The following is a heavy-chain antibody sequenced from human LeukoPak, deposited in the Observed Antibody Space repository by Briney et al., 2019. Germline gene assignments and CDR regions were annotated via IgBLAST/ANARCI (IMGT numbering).Heavy chain of an antibody. CDR1: GFSFRRYA. V-gene: IGHV3-21*05. CDR2: VNAESTDI. D-gene: IGHD6-13*01. CDR3: ARDTFEPLVIDF. Sequence: GGSLRLSCAASGFSFRRYAMNWVRQAPGKGLEWVAYVNAESTDILYADSVRGRFTISRDNAKNSLYLQVNSLRAEDRGVYYCARDTFEPLVIDFWGQGTLVTVSS. J-gene: IGHJ4*02.